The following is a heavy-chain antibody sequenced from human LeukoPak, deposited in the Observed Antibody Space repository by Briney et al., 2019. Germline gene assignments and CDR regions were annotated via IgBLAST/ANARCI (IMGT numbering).Heavy chain of an antibody. Sequence: WETLSLTCTVSGASISSYHWSWIRQPPGKGLEWIGYIYYSGSTSYNPSLMSRVTISVDTSKNQLSLKLSSVTAADTAVYYCARAAQDTAMAADYWGQGTLVTVSS. CDR2: IYYSGST. CDR3: ARAAQDTAMAADY. J-gene: IGHJ4*02. V-gene: IGHV4-59*01. D-gene: IGHD5-18*01. CDR1: GASISSYH.